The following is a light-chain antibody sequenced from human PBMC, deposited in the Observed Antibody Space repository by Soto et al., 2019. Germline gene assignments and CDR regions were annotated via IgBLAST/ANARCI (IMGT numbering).Light chain of an antibody. CDR1: QSISSY. CDR3: QQSYSNPWT. J-gene: IGKJ1*01. CDR2: AAS. V-gene: IGKV1-39*01. Sequence: DIQMTQSPSSLSASVGDRVTITCRASQSISSYLNWYQQKPGKAPKLLIYAASSLRSGVPSRFSGSGSGTDFTLTISNLQPEDFATYYCQQSYSNPWTFGQGTKVDIK.